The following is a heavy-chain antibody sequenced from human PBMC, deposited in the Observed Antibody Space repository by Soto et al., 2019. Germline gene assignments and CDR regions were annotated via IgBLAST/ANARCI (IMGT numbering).Heavy chain of an antibody. J-gene: IGHJ4*02. V-gene: IGHV4-59*01. Sequence: QVQLQESGPGLVKPSETLSLTCTVPGGSISSYYWSWIRQPPGKGLEWIGYIYYSGSTNYNPSLKSRVTISVDTSKDQFSLKLSSVAAADTAVYYCARSTTVTTPSSRWGQGTLVTVSS. CDR1: GGSISSYY. CDR3: ARSTTVTTPSSR. CDR2: IYYSGST. D-gene: IGHD4-17*01.